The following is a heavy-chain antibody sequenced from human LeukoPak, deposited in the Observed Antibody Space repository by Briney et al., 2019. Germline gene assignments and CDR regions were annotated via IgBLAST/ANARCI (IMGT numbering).Heavy chain of an antibody. CDR1: GFTFTSYS. CDR2: TSDRGDYT. D-gene: IGHD5-18*01. J-gene: IGHJ4*02. CDR3: ARGPKRGYSYGYLVY. V-gene: IGHV3-23*01. Sequence: GGSLRLSCAASGFTFTSYSMSWVRQAPGKGLEWVSGTSDRGDYTYYADSVKGRFTISRDNSKNTLYLQMNSLRAEDTAVYYCARGPKRGYSYGYLVYWGQGTLVTVSS.